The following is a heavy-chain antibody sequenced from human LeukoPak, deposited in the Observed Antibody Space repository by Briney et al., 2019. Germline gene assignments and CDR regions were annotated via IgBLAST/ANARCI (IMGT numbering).Heavy chain of an antibody. J-gene: IGHJ6*03. CDR2: IYTSGST. CDR1: GGSISSGSYY. CDR3: ARVSIVVVPAAIQDYYYYMDV. V-gene: IGHV4-61*02. Sequence: SETLSLTCTVSGGSISSGSYYWSWIRQPAGKGLEWIGRIYTSGSTNYNPSLKSRVTISVDTSKNQFSLKLSSVTAADTAVYYCARVSIVVVPAAIQDYYYYMDVWGKGTTVTVSS. D-gene: IGHD2-2*02.